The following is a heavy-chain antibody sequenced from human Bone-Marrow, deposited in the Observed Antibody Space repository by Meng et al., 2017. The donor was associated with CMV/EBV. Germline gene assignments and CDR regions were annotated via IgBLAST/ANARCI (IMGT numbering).Heavy chain of an antibody. CDR1: GESFSGHY. J-gene: IGHJ4*02. D-gene: IGHD2-2*01. V-gene: IGHV4-34*01. Sequence: SETLSLTCAVYGESFSGHYWSWVRQTPGKGLEWIGSIYYTGNTHYNPSLQSRVTISLDTSNNQFSLRLNSVTAADTAVYFCARDDRGAVPAVSLDYWGQGTLVTVSS. CDR3: ARDDRGAVPAVSLDY. CDR2: IYYTGNT.